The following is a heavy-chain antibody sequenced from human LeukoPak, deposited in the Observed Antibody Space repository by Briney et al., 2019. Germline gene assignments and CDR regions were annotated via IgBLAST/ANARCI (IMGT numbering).Heavy chain of an antibody. D-gene: IGHD2-2*01. CDR2: ISGSGGST. Sequence: GGSLRLSCAASGFTFSSYAMSWVRQAPGKGLEWVSAISGSGGSTYYADSVKGRFTISRDNSKNTLYLQMNSLRAEDTAVYYCARDFCSSTSCYYEPDYWGQGTLVTVSS. CDR1: GFTFSSYA. CDR3: ARDFCSSTSCYYEPDY. J-gene: IGHJ4*02. V-gene: IGHV3-23*01.